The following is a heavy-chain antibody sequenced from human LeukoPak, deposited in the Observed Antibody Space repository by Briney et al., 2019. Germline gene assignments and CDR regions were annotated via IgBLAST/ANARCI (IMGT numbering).Heavy chain of an antibody. V-gene: IGHV4-4*07. Sequence: KPSETLSLTCTVSGGSISSYYWSWIRQPAGKGLEWIWRIYTSGSTNYNPSLKSRVTMSVDTSKNQFSLKLSSVTAADTAVYYCARAETYYYGSGSSNWFDPWGQGTLVTVSS. CDR1: GGSISSYY. D-gene: IGHD3-10*01. J-gene: IGHJ5*02. CDR3: ARAETYYYGSGSSNWFDP. CDR2: IYTSGST.